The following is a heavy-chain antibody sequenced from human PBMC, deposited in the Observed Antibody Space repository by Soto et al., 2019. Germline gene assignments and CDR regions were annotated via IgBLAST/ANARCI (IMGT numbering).Heavy chain of an antibody. J-gene: IGHJ4*02. Sequence: EVQLVESGGGLVKPGGSLRLSCAASGFTFSSYSMNWVRQAPGKGLEWVSSISSSSSYIYYADSVKGRFTISRDNAKNSLYLQMNSPRAEDTAVYYCARDDYGDYVRYFDYWGQGTLVTVSS. CDR3: ARDDYGDYVRYFDY. CDR2: ISSSSSYI. CDR1: GFTFSSYS. V-gene: IGHV3-21*01. D-gene: IGHD4-17*01.